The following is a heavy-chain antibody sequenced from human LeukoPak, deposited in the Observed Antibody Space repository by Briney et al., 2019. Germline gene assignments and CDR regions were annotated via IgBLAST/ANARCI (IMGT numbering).Heavy chain of an antibody. J-gene: IGHJ6*03. CDR2: IYFSGSI. CDR3: ARVKTTVTNYYMDV. V-gene: IGHV4-59*01. D-gene: IGHD4-11*01. Sequence: GSLRLSCAASGFTFSTYAMSWVRQAPGKGLEWIGSIYFSGSIYYNPSLKSRVTISVDTSKNQFSLKLSSVTAADTAVYYCARVKTTVTNYYMDVWGKGTTVTVSS. CDR1: GFTFSTYA.